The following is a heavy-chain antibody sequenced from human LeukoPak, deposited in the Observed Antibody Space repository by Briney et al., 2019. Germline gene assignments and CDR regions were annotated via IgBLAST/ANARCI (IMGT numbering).Heavy chain of an antibody. CDR3: ARHGGTRITLIQVYYFDY. J-gene: IGHJ4*02. V-gene: IGHV4-34*01. D-gene: IGHD4-11*01. CDR2: IYYTGGT. CDR1: GGSFSGYY. Sequence: SETLSPTCAVYGGSFSGYYWSWIRQPPEKGLEWIGSIYYTGGTHYSPSLKSRVTISVDTSKNQFSLKLSSVTAADTAVYYCARHGGTRITLIQVYYFDYWGQGTLVTVSS.